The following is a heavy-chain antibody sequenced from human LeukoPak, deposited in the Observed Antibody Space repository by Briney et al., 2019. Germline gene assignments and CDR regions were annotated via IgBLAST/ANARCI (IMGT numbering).Heavy chain of an antibody. V-gene: IGHV3-21*04. Sequence: PGGSLRLSCAASGFTFSSYSMNWVRQAPGKGLEWVSSISSSSSYIYYADSVKGRFTVSRDTSKNTLYLQMNNLRADDTAIYYCARATTEGYWYFDFWGRGTLVTVSS. CDR3: ARATTEGYWYFDF. D-gene: IGHD1-14*01. CDR1: GFTFSSYS. J-gene: IGHJ2*01. CDR2: ISSSSSYI.